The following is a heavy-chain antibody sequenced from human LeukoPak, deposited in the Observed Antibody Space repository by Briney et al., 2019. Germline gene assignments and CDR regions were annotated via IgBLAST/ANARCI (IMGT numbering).Heavy chain of an antibody. CDR3: ARGTDIVVVVAANAGYYFDY. CDR1: GGSFSGYY. J-gene: IGHJ4*02. CDR2: INHSGST. Sequence: KPSETLSLTCAVYGGSFSGYYWSWIRQPPGKGLEWIGEINHSGSTNYNPSLKSRVTISVDTSKNQFSLKLSSVTAADTAVYYCARGTDIVVVVAANAGYYFDYWAREPWSPSPQ. V-gene: IGHV4-34*01. D-gene: IGHD2-15*01.